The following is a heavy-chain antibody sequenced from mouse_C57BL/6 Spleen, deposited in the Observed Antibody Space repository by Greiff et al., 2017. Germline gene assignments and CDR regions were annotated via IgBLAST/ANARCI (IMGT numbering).Heavy chain of an antibody. CDR2: INPSSGYT. Sequence: QVQLKESGAELARPGASVKMSCKASGYTFTSYTMHWVKQRPGQGLEWIGYINPSSGYTKYNQKFKDKATLTADKSSSTAYMQLSSLTSEDSAVYYCARDYYGSRDDFDYWGQGTTLTVSS. CDR3: ARDYYGSRDDFDY. D-gene: IGHD1-1*01. J-gene: IGHJ2*01. V-gene: IGHV1-4*01. CDR1: GYTFTSYT.